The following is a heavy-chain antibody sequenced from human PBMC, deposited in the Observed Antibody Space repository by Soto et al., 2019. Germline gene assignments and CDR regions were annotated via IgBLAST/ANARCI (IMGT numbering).Heavy chain of an antibody. Sequence: QVQLVESGGGVVQPGRSLRLSCAASGFTFSSYGMHWVRQAPGKGLEWVAVISYDGSNKYYADSVKGRFTISRDNSKNTLYLQMNSLRAEDTALYYCAKEGLEGGYWGQGTLVTVSS. V-gene: IGHV3-30*18. J-gene: IGHJ4*02. D-gene: IGHD2-15*01. CDR1: GFTFSSYG. CDR2: ISYDGSNK. CDR3: AKEGLEGGY.